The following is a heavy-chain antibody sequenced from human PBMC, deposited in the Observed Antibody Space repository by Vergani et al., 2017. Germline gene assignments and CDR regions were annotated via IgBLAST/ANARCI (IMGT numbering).Heavy chain of an antibody. CDR3: ARGRGHYYYYMDV. CDR2: INHSGST. D-gene: IGHD1-26*01. J-gene: IGHJ6*03. Sequence: QVPLQQWGAGLLKPSEILSLICAVYCGSFSGYYWSWIRQPSGKGLEWIGEINHSGSTNYNPSLKSRVTIPVDTSKNQFSLKLSSVTAADTAVYYCARGRGHYYYYMDVWGKGTTVTVSS. V-gene: IGHV4-34*01. CDR1: CGSFSGYY.